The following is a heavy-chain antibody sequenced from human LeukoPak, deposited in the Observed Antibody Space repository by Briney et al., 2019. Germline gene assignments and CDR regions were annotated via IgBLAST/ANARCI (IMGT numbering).Heavy chain of an antibody. Sequence: GAPLNICCKDSGYCCTSYWIGLVQHPAEKLLELMGIIYPGDSATSPSPSRRGNITISADKTITSPNLQWRSLQASDTAMYYCARQADYNVLTGYHKGHLDDWGQGTLVTVSS. J-gene: IGHJ4*02. CDR1: GYCCTSYW. CDR3: ARQADYNVLTGYHKGHLDD. CDR2: IYPGDSAT. D-gene: IGHD3-9*01. V-gene: IGHV5-51*07.